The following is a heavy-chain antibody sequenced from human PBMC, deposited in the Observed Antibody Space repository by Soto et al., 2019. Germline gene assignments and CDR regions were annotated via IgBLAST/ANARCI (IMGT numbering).Heavy chain of an antibody. CDR1: GFSLSTSGGG. Sequence: QITLKESGPTLVKPTQTLTLTCTFSGFSLSTSGGGVGWIRQPPGKALEWLALIYWDDDKRYSPSLKNRLTITKDTSNDQVVLTMTNMDPVDTATYYCAHSRGGCNSAWFDPWGQGTLVTVSS. V-gene: IGHV2-5*02. CDR2: IYWDDDK. D-gene: IGHD3-10*01. J-gene: IGHJ5*02. CDR3: AHSRGGCNSAWFDP.